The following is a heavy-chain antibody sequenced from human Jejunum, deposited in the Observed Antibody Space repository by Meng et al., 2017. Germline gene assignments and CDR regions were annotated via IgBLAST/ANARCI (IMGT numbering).Heavy chain of an antibody. D-gene: IGHD3-22*01. V-gene: IGHV4-4*02. CDR2: IYHSGTT. Sequence: QVRLQESVPGLVKPSGTLSLTCTVSGGSISNWWSWVRQPPGKGLEWIGDIYHSGTTNYNPSLQSRVTISVDKSENQFSLKLRSVTAADTAVYYCARVQGDFYDNDAYYSYFAYWGPGALVTVSS. CDR3: ARVQGDFYDNDAYYSYFAY. CDR1: GGSISNW. J-gene: IGHJ4*02.